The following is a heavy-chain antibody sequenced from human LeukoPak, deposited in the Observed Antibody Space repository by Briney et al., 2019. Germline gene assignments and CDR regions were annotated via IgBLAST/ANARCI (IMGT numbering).Heavy chain of an antibody. CDR2: INPNSGGT. D-gene: IGHD3-10*01. V-gene: IGHV1-2*04. CDR3: ARGLYYYGSGSPNWFDP. CDR1: GYTFTGYY. J-gene: IGHJ5*02. Sequence: ASVKISCKASGYTFTGYYMHWVRQAPGQGLEWMGWINPNSGGTNYAQKFQGWVTMTRDTSISTAYMELSRLRSDDTAVYYCARGLYYYGSGSPNWFDPWGQGTLVTVSS.